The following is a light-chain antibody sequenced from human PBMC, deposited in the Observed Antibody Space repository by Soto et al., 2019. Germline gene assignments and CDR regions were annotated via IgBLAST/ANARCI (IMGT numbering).Light chain of an antibody. CDR3: QQTYGFPYT. Sequence: DIQMTQSPSSVSASVGDRVTITCRASHDVGSWLAWYQQKPGKAPKLLIYGASTLKRGVPARFSGSGSGTDFILTISSLQPEDFATYYCQQTYGFPYTFGQGTKLEIK. CDR1: HDVGSW. V-gene: IGKV1-12*01. CDR2: GAS. J-gene: IGKJ2*01.